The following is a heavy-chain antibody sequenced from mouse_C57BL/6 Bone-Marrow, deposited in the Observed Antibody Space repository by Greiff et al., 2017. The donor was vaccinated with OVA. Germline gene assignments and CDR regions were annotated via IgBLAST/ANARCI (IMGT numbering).Heavy chain of an antibody. CDR1: GYTFTSYC. CDR2: IHPSDSDT. J-gene: IGHJ4*01. Sequence: QVQLQQPGAELVKPGASVKVSCKASGYTFTSYCMHWVKQRPGQGLEWIGRIHPSDSDTNYNQKFKGKATVTVDKSSSTAYMQLSSLTSEDSAVYFCAITTVVAKCAMDYWGQGTSVTVSS. CDR3: AITTVVAKCAMDY. D-gene: IGHD1-1*01. V-gene: IGHV1-74*01.